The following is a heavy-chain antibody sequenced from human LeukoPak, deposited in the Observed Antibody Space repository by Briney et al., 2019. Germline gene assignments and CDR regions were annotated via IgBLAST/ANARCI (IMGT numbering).Heavy chain of an antibody. J-gene: IGHJ6*03. D-gene: IGHD4-11*01. Sequence: SVKVSCKASGGAFSSYAISWVRQAPGQGLEWMGGIIPIFGTANYAQKFQGRVTITTDESTSTAYMELSSLRSEDTAVYYCARVATVTTDYYYMDVWGKGTTVTVSS. CDR3: ARVATVTTDYYYMDV. V-gene: IGHV1-69*05. CDR2: IIPIFGTA. CDR1: GGAFSSYA.